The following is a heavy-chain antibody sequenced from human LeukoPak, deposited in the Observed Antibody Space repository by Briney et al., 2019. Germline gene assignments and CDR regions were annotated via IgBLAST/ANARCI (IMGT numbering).Heavy chain of an antibody. J-gene: IGHJ4*02. V-gene: IGHV1-2*02. CDR2: INPNSGGT. CDR1: GYTFTGYY. Sequence: ASVKVSCRASGYTFTGYYMHWVRQAPGQGLEWMGWINPNSGGTNYAQKFQGRVTMTRNTSISTAYMEPSRLRSDDTAVYYCARKYGSGSYYNDYWGQGTLVTVSS. D-gene: IGHD3-10*01. CDR3: ARKYGSGSYYNDY.